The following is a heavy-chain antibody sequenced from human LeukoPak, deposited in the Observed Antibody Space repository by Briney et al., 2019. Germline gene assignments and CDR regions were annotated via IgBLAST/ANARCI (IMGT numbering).Heavy chain of an antibody. J-gene: IGHJ4*02. CDR3: ARDLAVAGAFDY. Sequence: ASVKVSCKASGYTFTSYYMHWVRQAPGQGLEWMGWINPNSGGTNYAQKFQGRVTMTRDTSISTAYMELSRLRSDDTAVYYCARDLAVAGAFDYWGQGTLVTVSS. V-gene: IGHV1-2*02. CDR2: INPNSGGT. CDR1: GYTFTSYY. D-gene: IGHD6-19*01.